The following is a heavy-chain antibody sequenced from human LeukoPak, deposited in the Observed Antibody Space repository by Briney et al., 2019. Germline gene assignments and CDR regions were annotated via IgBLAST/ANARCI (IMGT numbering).Heavy chain of an antibody. D-gene: IGHD3-9*01. CDR3: AKDYDILIGLLAFDI. CDR2: VSGSGGNT. J-gene: IGHJ3*02. V-gene: IGHV3-23*01. Sequence: GGSLRLSCAASGFTFSSYAMSWVRQAPGKGLEWVSAVSGSGGNTYYADSVKGRFTISRDNSKNTLYLQMNSLRAEDTAVYYCAKDYDILIGLLAFDIWGQGTMVTVSS. CDR1: GFTFSSYA.